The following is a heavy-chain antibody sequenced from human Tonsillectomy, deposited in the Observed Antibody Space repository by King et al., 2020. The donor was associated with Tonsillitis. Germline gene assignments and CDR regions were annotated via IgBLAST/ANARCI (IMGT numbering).Heavy chain of an antibody. V-gene: IGHV3-7*01. CDR1: GFTFRTHW. D-gene: IGHD1-14*01. Sequence: QLVQSGGGLVQTGGSLRLSCAASGFTFRTHWMAWVRQAPGKRLEWVAKIKEDGSEKYYVDSVEGRFTISRDNAKNSLYLQMNSLRAEDTAVYYCVRDGMRGGDFDYWGQGTLVTVSS. J-gene: IGHJ4*02. CDR3: VRDGMRGGDFDY. CDR2: IKEDGSEK.